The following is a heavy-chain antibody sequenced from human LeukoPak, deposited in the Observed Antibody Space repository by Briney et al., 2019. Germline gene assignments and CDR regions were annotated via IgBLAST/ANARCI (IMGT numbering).Heavy chain of an antibody. CDR3: ARDKGNYYYYMDV. CDR2: IYYSGST. J-gene: IGHJ6*03. D-gene: IGHD3-10*01. Sequence: SETLSLTCTVSGGSISSYYWSWIRQPPGKGLEWIGYIYYSGSTNYNPSLKSRVTISVDTSKNRFSLKLSSVTAADTAVYYCARDKGNYYYYMDVWGKGTTVTVSS. V-gene: IGHV4-59*01. CDR1: GGSISSYY.